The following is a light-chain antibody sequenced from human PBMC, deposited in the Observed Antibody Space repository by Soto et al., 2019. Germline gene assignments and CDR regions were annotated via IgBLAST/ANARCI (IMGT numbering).Light chain of an antibody. J-gene: IGKJ2*01. CDR3: QQSYSTPNT. Sequence: DIQMTQSPSSLSASVGDRVTITCRASQSIRKYLNWYQQKPGKAPRLLIYAASSLQIGVPSRFSGSGSGTDFTLTISSLQPEDFATYYCQQSYSTPNTFGQGTKLEI. CDR1: QSIRKY. CDR2: AAS. V-gene: IGKV1-39*01.